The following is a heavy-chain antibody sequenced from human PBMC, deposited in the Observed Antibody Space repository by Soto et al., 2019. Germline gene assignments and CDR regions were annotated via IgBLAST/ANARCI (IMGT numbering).Heavy chain of an antibody. Sequence: GASVKVSCKASGYTFTSYGISWVRQAPGQGLEWMGRINPSGGSTSYAQKFQGRVTMTRDTSTSTVYMELSSLRSEDTAVYYCARDRGQEIVVVPAAIFPIYWFDPWGQGTLVTVSS. J-gene: IGHJ5*02. CDR2: INPSGGST. D-gene: IGHD2-2*01. V-gene: IGHV1-46*01. CDR3: ARDRGQEIVVVPAAIFPIYWFDP. CDR1: GYTFTSYG.